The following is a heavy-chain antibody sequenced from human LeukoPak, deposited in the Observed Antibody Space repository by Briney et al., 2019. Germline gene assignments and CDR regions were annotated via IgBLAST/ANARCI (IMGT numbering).Heavy chain of an antibody. CDR2: ISYDGSNK. Sequence: GGSLRLSCAASGFTFSSYWMHWVRQAPGKGLEWVAVISYDGSNKYYADSVKGRFTISRDNSKNTLYLQMNSLRAEDTAVYYCARVLEMATNFDYWGQGTLVTVSS. V-gene: IGHV3-30-3*01. D-gene: IGHD5-24*01. CDR3: ARVLEMATNFDY. CDR1: GFTFSSYW. J-gene: IGHJ4*02.